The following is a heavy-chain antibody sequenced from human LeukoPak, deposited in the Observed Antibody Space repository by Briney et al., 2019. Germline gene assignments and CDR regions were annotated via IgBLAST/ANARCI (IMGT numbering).Heavy chain of an antibody. CDR1: GGTFSSYA. Sequence: SVKVSCKASGGTFSSYAISWVRQAPGQGLEWMGGIIPIFGTANYAQKFQGRVTITADKSTSTAYMELSSLRSEDTAVYYCAREGSGYDYYYYGMDVWGKGPRSPSPQ. CDR2: IIPIFGTA. CDR3: AREGSGYDYYYYGMDV. D-gene: IGHD5-12*01. V-gene: IGHV1-69*06. J-gene: IGHJ6*01.